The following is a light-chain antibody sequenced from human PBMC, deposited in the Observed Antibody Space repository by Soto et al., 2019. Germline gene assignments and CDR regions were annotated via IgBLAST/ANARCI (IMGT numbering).Light chain of an antibody. CDR2: EVT. CDR3: FSYAGDSVYV. J-gene: IGLJ1*01. Sequence: QSALTQPASVSGSPRQSITISCTGTNSDVGSYNLVSWFQQHPGKAPKLVIYEVTKRPSGVSDRFSGSKSGNTASLTISGLQAEDEADYYCFSYAGDSVYVXGTGTKVTVL. V-gene: IGLV2-23*02. CDR1: NSDVGSYNL.